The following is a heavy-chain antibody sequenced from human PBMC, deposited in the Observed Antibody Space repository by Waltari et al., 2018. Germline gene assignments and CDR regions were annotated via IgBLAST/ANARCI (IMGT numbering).Heavy chain of an antibody. CDR2: INHSGST. Sequence: QVQLQESGPGLVKPSETLSLTCAVYGGSFSGYYWSWIRQPPGKGLEWIGEINHSGSTNYNPSLKSRVTISVDTSKNQFSLKLSSVTAADTAVYYCARPSIYCTNGVCYTDAFDIWGQGTMVTVSS. V-gene: IGHV4-34*01. CDR3: ARPSIYCTNGVCYTDAFDI. J-gene: IGHJ3*02. D-gene: IGHD2-8*01. CDR1: GGSFSGYY.